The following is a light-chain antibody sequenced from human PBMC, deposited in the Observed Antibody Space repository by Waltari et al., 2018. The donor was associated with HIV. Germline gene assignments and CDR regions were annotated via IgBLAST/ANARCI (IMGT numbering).Light chain of an antibody. CDR1: NIAATTS. CDR3: QVWDGRGDPVI. J-gene: IGLJ2*01. V-gene: IGLV3-21*02. CDR2: DDR. Sequence: SSVLTQPPSVSVAPGQTARITCGGTNIAATTSVHWYRLNPGQAPVVVIYDDRDRPSGIPDRFSGSSSGDTATLTISRAEAGDEADYYCQVWDGRGDPVIFGGGTKLAVV.